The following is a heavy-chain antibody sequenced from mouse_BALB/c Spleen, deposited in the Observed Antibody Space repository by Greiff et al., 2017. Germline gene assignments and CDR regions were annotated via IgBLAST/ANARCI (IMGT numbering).Heavy chain of an antibody. D-gene: IGHD2-4*01. CDR1: GYSITSGYY. V-gene: IGHV3-6*02. J-gene: IGHJ1*01. CDR3: ARMNYDYERYFDV. CDR2: ISYDGSN. Sequence: DVKLQESGPGLVKPSQSLSLTCSVTGYSITSGYYWNWIRQFPGNKLEWMGYISYDGSNNYNPSLKNRISITRDTSKNQFFLKLNSVTTEDTATYYCARMNYDYERYFDVWGAGTTVTVSS.